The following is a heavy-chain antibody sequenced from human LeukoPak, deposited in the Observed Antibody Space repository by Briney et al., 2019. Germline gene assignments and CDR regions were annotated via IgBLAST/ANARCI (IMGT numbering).Heavy chain of an antibody. V-gene: IGHV4-34*01. CDR1: GGSFSGYY. Sequence: SETLSLTCAVYGGSFSGYYWSWIRQPPGKGLEWIGEINHSGSTNYNPSLKSRVTISVDTSKNQFSLKLSSVTAADTAVYYCARVKRAGYSSSWYVPGVAWFDPWGEGTLVTVSS. CDR2: INHSGST. CDR3: ARVKRAGYSSSWYVPGVAWFDP. D-gene: IGHD6-13*01. J-gene: IGHJ5*02.